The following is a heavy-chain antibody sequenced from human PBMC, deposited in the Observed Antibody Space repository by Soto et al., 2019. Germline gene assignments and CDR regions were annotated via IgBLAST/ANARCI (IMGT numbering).Heavy chain of an antibody. Sequence: ASVKVCCKASGGTFSSYAISWVRQAPGQGLEWMGGIIPIFGTANYAQKFQGRVTITADESTSTAYMELSSLRSEDTAVYYCARGGGYYPNWFDPWGQGTLVTVSS. D-gene: IGHD3-22*01. J-gene: IGHJ5*02. CDR2: IIPIFGTA. CDR1: GGTFSSYA. CDR3: ARGGGYYPNWFDP. V-gene: IGHV1-69*13.